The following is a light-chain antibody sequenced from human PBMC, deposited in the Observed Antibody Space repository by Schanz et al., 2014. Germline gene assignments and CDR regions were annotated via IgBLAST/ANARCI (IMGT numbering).Light chain of an antibody. J-gene: IGKJ1*01. Sequence: DIPMTQSPSSLSVSVGDRVTLTCQASQDISNYLNWYQHKPGTAPKLLIYAASSLQSGVPSRFSGSGSGTDFTLTISSLQPEDFATYYCQQSYSTPWTFGQGTKVEIK. CDR1: QDISNY. CDR3: QQSYSTPWT. V-gene: IGKV1-39*01. CDR2: AAS.